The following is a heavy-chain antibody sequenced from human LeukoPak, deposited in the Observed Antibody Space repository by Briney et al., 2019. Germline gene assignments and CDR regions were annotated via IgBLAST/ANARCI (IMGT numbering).Heavy chain of an antibody. J-gene: IGHJ5*02. Sequence: ASVKVSCKASGHTFTSYAVHWVRQAPGQRLEWMGWINAGNGNTKYSQKFQGRVTITRDTSASTAYMELSSLRSEDTAVYYCARGLVVAARGWFDPWGQGTLVTVSS. CDR3: ARGLVVAARGWFDP. CDR2: INAGNGNT. CDR1: GHTFTSYA. D-gene: IGHD2-15*01. V-gene: IGHV1-3*01.